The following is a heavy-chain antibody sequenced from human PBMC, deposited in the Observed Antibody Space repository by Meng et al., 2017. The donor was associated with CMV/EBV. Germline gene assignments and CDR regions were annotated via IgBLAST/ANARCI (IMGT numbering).Heavy chain of an antibody. J-gene: IGHJ4*02. Sequence: SVKVSCKASGGTFSSYAISWVRQAPGQGLEWMGGIIPIFGTANYAQKFQGRVTITTDESTSTAYMELSSLRSEDTAVYYCARDREPYSSSSYFDYWDQGTLVTVSS. CDR3: ARDREPYSSSSYFDY. V-gene: IGHV1-69*05. D-gene: IGHD6-6*01. CDR1: GGTFSSYA. CDR2: IIPIFGTA.